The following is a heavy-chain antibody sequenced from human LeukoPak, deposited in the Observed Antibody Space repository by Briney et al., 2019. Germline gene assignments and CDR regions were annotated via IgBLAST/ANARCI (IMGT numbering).Heavy chain of an antibody. V-gene: IGHV3-23*01. D-gene: IGHD3-16*01. CDR3: AKDPPNDYVWGSYKAAEDAFDI. CDR2: ISGSGGST. Sequence: GGSLRLSCAASAFTFSSYAMSWVRQAPGKGLEWVSAISGSGGSTYYADSVKGRFTISRDNSKNTLYLQMNSLRAEDTAVYYCAKDPPNDYVWGSYKAAEDAFDIWGQGTMVTVSS. J-gene: IGHJ3*02. CDR1: AFTFSSYA.